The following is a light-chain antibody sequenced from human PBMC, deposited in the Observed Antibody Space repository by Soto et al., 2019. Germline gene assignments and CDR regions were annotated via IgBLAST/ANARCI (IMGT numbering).Light chain of an antibody. CDR2: EVS. CDR1: SSDVGNYKY. CDR3: SSYAGYTHYV. Sequence: QSVLTQPASVSGSPGQSITISCTGTSSDVGNYKYVSWYQQHPGKAPKLIIYEVSNRPSGVSDRFSGSKSGNRASLTVSGLQAEYEADYYSSSYAGYTHYVFGTGTKVTVL. V-gene: IGLV2-14*01. J-gene: IGLJ1*01.